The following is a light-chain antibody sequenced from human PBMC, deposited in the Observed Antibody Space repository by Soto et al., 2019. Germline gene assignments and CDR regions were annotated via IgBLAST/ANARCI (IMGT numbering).Light chain of an antibody. CDR2: LAS. V-gene: IGKV2-28*01. CDR1: QSLLSVIGYNY. CDR3: MQARQTPCT. J-gene: IGKJ1*01. Sequence: EIVMTQSPRSLPVTPGEPASISCRSSQSLLSVIGYNYLDWYLQRPGQSPQLLISLASRLDPGVPDRFSGSGSDTGFTPKIGRVEAEDVGVYYCMQARQTPCTFGQGTRVDFK.